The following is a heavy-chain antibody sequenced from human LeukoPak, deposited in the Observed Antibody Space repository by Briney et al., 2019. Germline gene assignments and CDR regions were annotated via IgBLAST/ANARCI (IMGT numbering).Heavy chain of an antibody. CDR1: GFTFSDHY. J-gene: IGHJ3*02. CDR2: ISSSSSYI. V-gene: IGHV3-11*06. CDR3: ARDYSTYSSSPDAFDI. D-gene: IGHD6-13*01. Sequence: GGSLRLSCAASGFTFSDHYMSWIRQAPGKGLEWVSSISSSSSYIYYADSVKGRFTISRDNAKNSLYLQMNSLRAEDTAVYYCARDYSTYSSSPDAFDIWGQGTMVTVSS.